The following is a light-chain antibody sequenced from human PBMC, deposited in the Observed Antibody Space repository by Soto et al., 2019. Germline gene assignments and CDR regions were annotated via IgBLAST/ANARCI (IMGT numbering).Light chain of an antibody. Sequence: TLYKGTLSLFPGERAPLSCRASQSVSSSSLAWYQQRPGQAPRLLIYGTSSRATGIPDRFSGSGSGTDFTLTISRLEPEDFAVDFCQRYGRSPRITFGQAARLQ. CDR1: QSVSSSS. CDR3: QRYGRSPRIT. J-gene: IGKJ5*01. V-gene: IGKV3-20*01. CDR2: GTS.